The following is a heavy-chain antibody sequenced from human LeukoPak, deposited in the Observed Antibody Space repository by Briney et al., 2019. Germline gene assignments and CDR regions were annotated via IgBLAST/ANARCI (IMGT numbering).Heavy chain of an antibody. Sequence: WGSLRLSCAASGFTFSSYAMSWVRQAPGKGLECVSAISGSGGSTYYADSVKGRFTISRDNSKNTLYLQMNSLRAEDTAVYYCASPLSYDSSGYYYYAFDIWGQGTMVTVSS. CDR3: ASPLSYDSSGYYYYAFDI. CDR2: ISGSGGST. CDR1: GFTFSSYA. V-gene: IGHV3-23*01. D-gene: IGHD3-22*01. J-gene: IGHJ3*02.